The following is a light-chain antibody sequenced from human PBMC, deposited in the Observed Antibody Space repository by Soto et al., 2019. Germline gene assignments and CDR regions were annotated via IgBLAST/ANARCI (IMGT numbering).Light chain of an antibody. Sequence: DIVMTQSPDSLAVSLGERATINCKSSQSVLYTSNNKNCLAWYQQKPGQPPKLLIYWASTRAPGVPDRFSGSESGADFTLTISSLQAEDVAVYYCQQHYSTPLTFGGGTKVEI. CDR2: WAS. CDR1: QSVLYTSNNKNC. CDR3: QQHYSTPLT. J-gene: IGKJ4*01. V-gene: IGKV4-1*01.